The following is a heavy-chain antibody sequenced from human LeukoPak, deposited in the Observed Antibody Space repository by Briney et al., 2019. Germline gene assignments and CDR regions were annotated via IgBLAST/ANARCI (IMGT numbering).Heavy chain of an antibody. CDR2: ISGSGGAT. CDR1: GFTFGNFA. D-gene: IGHD6-13*01. J-gene: IGHJ5*02. Sequence: SGGSLRLSCAASGFTFGNFAMSWVRQAPGKGLEWVSSISGSGGATYYVDSVKGRFTISRDNSKNTLYLQMNSLRAEDTAMYYCAKTPYSSDWYGYWFDPLGQGTLVTVSS. V-gene: IGHV3-23*01. CDR3: AKTPYSSDWYGYWFDP.